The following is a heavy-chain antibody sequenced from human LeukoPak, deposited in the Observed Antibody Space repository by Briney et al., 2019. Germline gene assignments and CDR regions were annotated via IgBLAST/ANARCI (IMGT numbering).Heavy chain of an antibody. D-gene: IGHD3-22*01. Sequence: PGGSLRLSCAASGFTFSSYAMSWVRQAPGKGLEWVSAISGSGGSTYYADSVKGRFTISRDNSKSTLYLQMNSLRAEDTAVYYCAKVGFYDSSGYYYVSPFDYWGQGTLVTVSS. CDR3: AKVGFYDSSGYYYVSPFDY. CDR2: ISGSGGST. CDR1: GFTFSSYA. V-gene: IGHV3-23*01. J-gene: IGHJ4*02.